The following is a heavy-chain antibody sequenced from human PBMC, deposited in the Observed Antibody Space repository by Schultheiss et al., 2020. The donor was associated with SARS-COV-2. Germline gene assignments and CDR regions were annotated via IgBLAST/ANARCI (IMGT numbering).Heavy chain of an antibody. D-gene: IGHD6-19*01. CDR2: ITNSGGGT. Sequence: GESLKISCVASGFTFSSYAMIWVRQAPGKGLEWVAAITNSGGGTFYADSVKGRFTISRDNSKNTLYLQMNSLRAEDTAVYYCARPARVGPVAGTPHLYYWGQGTLVTVSS. J-gene: IGHJ4*02. CDR3: ARPARVGPVAGTPHLYY. V-gene: IGHV3-23*01. CDR1: GFTFSSYA.